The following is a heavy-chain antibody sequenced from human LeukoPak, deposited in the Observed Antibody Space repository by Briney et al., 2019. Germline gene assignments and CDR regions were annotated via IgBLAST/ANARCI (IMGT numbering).Heavy chain of an antibody. CDR3: AKGLRQIWFGELNDAFDI. V-gene: IGHV4-34*01. D-gene: IGHD3-10*01. J-gene: IGHJ3*02. CDR1: GGAFRDHQ. Sequence: SETLSLTCAVYGGAFRDHQWSWIRQPPGKGLEWIGDVERRGYTNYNPSLRGRFTMSVDASKNQISLRLTSVTAADTAVYYCAKGLRQIWFGELNDAFDIWGQGTMVHVSS. CDR2: VERRGYT.